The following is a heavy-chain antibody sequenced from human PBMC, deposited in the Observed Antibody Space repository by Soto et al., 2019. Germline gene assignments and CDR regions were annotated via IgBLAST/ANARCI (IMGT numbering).Heavy chain of an antibody. CDR2: ISAYNGNT. Sequence: QVQLVQSGAEVKKPGASVKVSCKASGYTFTSYGISWVRQAPGQGLEWMGWISAYNGNTNYAQKLQGRVTMTTDTSTSTAYMELRSLRSDDTAVYYCAGDSYDFWSGRKYYYYGMDVWGQGTTVTVSS. J-gene: IGHJ6*02. V-gene: IGHV1-18*01. D-gene: IGHD3-3*01. CDR3: AGDSYDFWSGRKYYYYGMDV. CDR1: GYTFTSYG.